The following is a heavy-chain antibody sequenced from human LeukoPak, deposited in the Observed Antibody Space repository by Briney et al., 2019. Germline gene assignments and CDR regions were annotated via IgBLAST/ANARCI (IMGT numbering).Heavy chain of an antibody. CDR3: ARDKSSYPEAFDI. J-gene: IGHJ3*02. Sequence: ASVKVSCKASGYSFNTYYMNWVRQAPGQGLEWMGWISAYNGNTNYAQKLQGRVTMTTDTSTSTAYMELRSLRSDDTAVYYCARDKSSYPEAFDIWGQGTMVTVSS. V-gene: IGHV1-18*01. D-gene: IGHD5-18*01. CDR2: ISAYNGNT. CDR1: GYSFNTYY.